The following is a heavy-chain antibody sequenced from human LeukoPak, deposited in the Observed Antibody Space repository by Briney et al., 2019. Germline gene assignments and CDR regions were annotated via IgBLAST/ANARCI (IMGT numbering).Heavy chain of an antibody. V-gene: IGHV4-31*03. CDR2: IYYSGST. CDR1: GGSISSSSYY. D-gene: IGHD6-19*01. Sequence: SETLSLTCTVSGGSISSSSYYWGWIRQPPGKGLEWIGYIYYSGSTYYNPSLKSRVTISVDTSKNQFSLKLSSVTAADTAVYYCARAGLRYSSGLPAYFDYWGQGTLVTVSS. CDR3: ARAGLRYSSGLPAYFDY. J-gene: IGHJ4*02.